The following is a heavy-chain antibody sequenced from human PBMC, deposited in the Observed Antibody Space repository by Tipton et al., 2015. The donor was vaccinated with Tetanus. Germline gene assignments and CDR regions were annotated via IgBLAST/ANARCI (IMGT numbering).Heavy chain of an antibody. CDR3: ARELRPIQGGATNSPHSGTHFDY. Sequence: SLRLSCAASGFTFSSYGMHWVRQAPGKGLEWVAVIWYDGSNKYYADSVKGRFTISRDNSKNPLYLQMNSLRAEDTAVYYCARELRPIQGGATNSPHSGTHFDYWGQGTLVPVSS. CDR2: IWYDGSNK. CDR1: GFTFSSYG. V-gene: IGHV3-33*01. D-gene: IGHD1-26*01. J-gene: IGHJ4*02.